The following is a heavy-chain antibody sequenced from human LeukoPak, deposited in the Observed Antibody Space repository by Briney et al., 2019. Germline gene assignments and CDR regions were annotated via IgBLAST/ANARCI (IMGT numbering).Heavy chain of an antibody. Sequence: ASVKVSCKASGYTFTSYAMHWVRQAPGQRLEWMVWINAGNGNTKYSQKFQGRVTITRDTSASTAYMELSSLRSEDTAVYYCARRVQYCSGGSCYALDYWGQGTLVTVSS. J-gene: IGHJ4*02. CDR1: GYTFTSYA. D-gene: IGHD2-15*01. V-gene: IGHV1-3*01. CDR3: ARRVQYCSGGSCYALDY. CDR2: INAGNGNT.